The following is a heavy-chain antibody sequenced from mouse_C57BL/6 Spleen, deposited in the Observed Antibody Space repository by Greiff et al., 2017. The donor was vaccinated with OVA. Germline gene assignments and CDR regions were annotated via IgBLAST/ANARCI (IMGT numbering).Heavy chain of an antibody. CDR3: ARGRIYDGYYDAMDY. V-gene: IGHV1-69*01. CDR2: IDPSDSYT. CDR1: GYTFTSYW. Sequence: QVQLQQSGAELVMPGASVKLSCKASGYTFTSYWMHWVKQRPGQGLEWIGEIDPSDSYTNYNQKFKGKSTLTVDKSSSTAYMQLSSLTSEDSAVYYCARGRIYDGYYDAMDYWGQGTSVTVSS. J-gene: IGHJ4*01. D-gene: IGHD2-3*01.